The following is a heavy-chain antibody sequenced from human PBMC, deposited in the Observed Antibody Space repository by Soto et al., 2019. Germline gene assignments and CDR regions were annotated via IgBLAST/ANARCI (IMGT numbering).Heavy chain of an antibody. D-gene: IGHD6-19*01. CDR3: ARDGSGWYSYYFDY. Sequence: SVKVSCKASGGTFSSYAISWVRQAPGQGLEWMGGIFPIFGTANYAQKFQGRVTITADESTSTAYMELSSLRSEDTAVYYCARDGSGWYSYYFDYWGQGTLVTVSS. J-gene: IGHJ4*02. CDR1: GGTFSSYA. CDR2: IFPIFGTA. V-gene: IGHV1-69*13.